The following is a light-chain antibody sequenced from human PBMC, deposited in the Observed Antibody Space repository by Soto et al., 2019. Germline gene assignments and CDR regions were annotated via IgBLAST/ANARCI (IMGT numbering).Light chain of an antibody. J-gene: IGKJ4*01. Sequence: IEMTQSPASLSASVGDRVTITCRASQTIATYLSWFQHKSGRAPKLLIYTSSSVNSGVSSRFRGSGSGTDFTLNINDVQPEASATSYCQQSYSSLVHFGAGTKVDIK. V-gene: IGKV1-39*01. CDR1: QTIATY. CDR3: QQSYSSLVH. CDR2: TSS.